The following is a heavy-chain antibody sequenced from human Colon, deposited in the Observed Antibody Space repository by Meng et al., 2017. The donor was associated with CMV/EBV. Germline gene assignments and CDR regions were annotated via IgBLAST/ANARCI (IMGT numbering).Heavy chain of an antibody. D-gene: IGHD2-21*01. J-gene: IGHJ6*02. CDR3: ARGRVMYGMDV. CDR1: GGSISSYY. V-gene: IGHV4-59*01. Sequence: SETLSLTCTVSGGSISSYYWSWIRQPPGKGLEWIGYIYYSGNTNYNPSLKSRVTISVDTSKNQFSLKLSSVTAADTAVYYCARGRVMYGMDVWGQGTTVTVSS. CDR2: IYYSGNT.